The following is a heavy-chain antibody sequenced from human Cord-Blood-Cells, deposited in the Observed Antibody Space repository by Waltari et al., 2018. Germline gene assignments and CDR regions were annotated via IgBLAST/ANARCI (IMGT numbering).Heavy chain of an antibody. CDR2: INPSCGST. J-gene: IGHJ4*02. CDR1: GYTFTSYY. Sequence: QVQLVQSGAEVKKPGASVKVSCKASGYTFTSYYMHWVRQAPGQGLEWMGIINPSCGSTSYEQKFQGRVTMTRDTSTSTVYMELSSLRSEDTAVYYCAREVGATGGDYWGQGTLVTVSS. V-gene: IGHV1-46*03. D-gene: IGHD1-26*01. CDR3: AREVGATGGDY.